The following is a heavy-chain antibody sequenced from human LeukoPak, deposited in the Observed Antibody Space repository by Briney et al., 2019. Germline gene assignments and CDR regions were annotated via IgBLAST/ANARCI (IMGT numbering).Heavy chain of an antibody. CDR1: GYTFTSYG. J-gene: IGHJ4*02. V-gene: IGHV1-18*01. Sequence: ASVKVSCKASGYTFTSYGISWVRQAPGQGLEWMGWISAYSGNTNYAQKLQGRVTMTTDTSTSTAYMELSSLRSEDTAVYYCAREGSHHSSWTHWGQGTLVTVSS. CDR3: AREGSHHSSWTH. D-gene: IGHD6-13*01. CDR2: ISAYSGNT.